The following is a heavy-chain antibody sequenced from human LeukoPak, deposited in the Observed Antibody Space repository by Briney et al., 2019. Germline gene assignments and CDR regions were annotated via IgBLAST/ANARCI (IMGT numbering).Heavy chain of an antibody. D-gene: IGHD2-2*01. CDR3: ARTVVPAAIPYYYYGMDV. CDR1: GGTFSSYA. J-gene: IGHJ6*04. Sequence: GASAKVSCKASGGTFSSYAISWVRQAPGQGLEWMGGIIPIFGTANYAQKFQGRVTITADKSTSTAYMELSSLRSEDTAVYYCARTVVPAAIPYYYYGMDVWGKGTTVTVSS. V-gene: IGHV1-69*06. CDR2: IIPIFGTA.